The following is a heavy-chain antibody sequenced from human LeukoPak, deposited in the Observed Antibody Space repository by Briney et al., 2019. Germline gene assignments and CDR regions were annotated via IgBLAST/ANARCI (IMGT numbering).Heavy chain of an antibody. V-gene: IGHV4-39*01. CDR3: ARQAMYYDFWSGYSAYYYYGMDV. CDR2: IYYSGST. CDR1: GGSISSSSYY. J-gene: IGHJ6*02. Sequence: SETLSLTCTVSGGSISSSSYYWVWIRQPPGKGLEWIGSIYYSGSTYYNPSLKSRVTISVDTSKNQFSLKLSSVTAADTAVYYCARQAMYYDFWSGYSAYYYYGMDVWGQGTTVTVSS. D-gene: IGHD3-3*01.